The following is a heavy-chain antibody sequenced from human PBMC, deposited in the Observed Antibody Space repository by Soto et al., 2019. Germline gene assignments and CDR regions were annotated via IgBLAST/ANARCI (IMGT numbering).Heavy chain of an antibody. CDR3: ARDGYYESDAFDI. CDR1: GGTFSSYS. CDR2: IIPILGIA. D-gene: IGHD3-22*01. Sequence: QVQLVQSGAEVKKPGSSVKVSCKASGGTFSSYSISWVRQAPGQGLEWMGRIIPILGIANYAQKFQGRVTITADKSTSTAYMELSSLTSEDTAVYYCARDGYYESDAFDIWGQGTMVTVSS. J-gene: IGHJ3*02. V-gene: IGHV1-69*08.